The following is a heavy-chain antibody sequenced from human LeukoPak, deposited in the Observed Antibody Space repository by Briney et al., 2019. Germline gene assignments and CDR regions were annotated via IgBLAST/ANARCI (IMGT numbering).Heavy chain of an antibody. CDR3: ARHGSRGARASYLDY. D-gene: IGHD1-26*01. Sequence: PSETLSLTCAVYGGSFSGYYRSWIRQPPVKGLEWIGYIYYSGSTNYNPSLKSRVTISVDTSKNQFSLKLSSVTATDTAVYYCARHGSRGARASYLDYWGQGTLVTVSS. CDR1: GGSFSGYY. CDR2: IYYSGST. V-gene: IGHV4-59*08. J-gene: IGHJ4*02.